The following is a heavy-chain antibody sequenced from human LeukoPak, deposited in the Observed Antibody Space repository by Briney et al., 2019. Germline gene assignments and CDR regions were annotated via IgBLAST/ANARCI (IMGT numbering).Heavy chain of an antibody. CDR1: GYTFTSYA. D-gene: IGHD6-6*01. V-gene: IGHV7-4-1*02. Sequence: SVKVSCKASGYTFTSYAMNWVRQAPGQGLEWMGWINTNTGNPTYAQGFTGRFVFPLDTSVSTAYLQISSLKAEDTAVYYCARDLYSSSSKYFQHWGQGTLVTVSS. J-gene: IGHJ1*01. CDR3: ARDLYSSSSKYFQH. CDR2: INTNTGNP.